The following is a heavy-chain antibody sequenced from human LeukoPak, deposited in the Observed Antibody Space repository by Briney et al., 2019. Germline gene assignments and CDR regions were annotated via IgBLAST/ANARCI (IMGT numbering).Heavy chain of an antibody. CDR1: GFTFGDYA. J-gene: IGHJ4*02. CDR2: IRSKAYGGTT. Sequence: GRSLRLPCTASGFTFGDYAMSWFRQAPGKGLEWVGFIRSKAYGGTTEYAASVKGRFTISRDDSKSIAYLQMNSLKTEDTAVYYCTREGYSSSWSFFDYWGQGTLVTVSS. CDR3: TREGYSSSWSFFDY. V-gene: IGHV3-49*03. D-gene: IGHD6-13*01.